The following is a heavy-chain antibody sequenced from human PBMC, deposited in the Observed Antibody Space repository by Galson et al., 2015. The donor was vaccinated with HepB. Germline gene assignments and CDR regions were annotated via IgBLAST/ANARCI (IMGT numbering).Heavy chain of an antibody. CDR2: INAGNGNT. D-gene: IGHD3-3*01. J-gene: IGHJ4*02. V-gene: IGHV1-3*01. CDR1: GYTFTSYG. CDR3: ARDRYDFWSGYSY. Sequence: SVKVSCKASGYTFTSYGMHWVRQAPGQRFEWMGWINAGNGNTKYSQKFQGRVTITRDTSASTAYMELSSLRSEDTAIYYCARDRYDFWSGYSYWGQGTLVTVSS.